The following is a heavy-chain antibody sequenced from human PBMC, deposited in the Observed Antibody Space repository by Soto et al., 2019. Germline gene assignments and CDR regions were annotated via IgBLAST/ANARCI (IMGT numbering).Heavy chain of an antibody. Sequence: QVQLVESGGGVVQPGRSLRLSCAASGFTFSSYGMHLVRQAPGKGLEWVAVMSYDGSNKYYADSVKGRFTISRDNSKNPQYLQMNSLRAEDTAVYYCAKEGGGGVTIDRYYYYGMDVWGQGTTVPVSS. J-gene: IGHJ6*02. CDR1: GFTFSSYG. D-gene: IGHD3-16*01. V-gene: IGHV3-30*18. CDR3: AKEGGGGVTIDRYYYYGMDV. CDR2: MSYDGSNK.